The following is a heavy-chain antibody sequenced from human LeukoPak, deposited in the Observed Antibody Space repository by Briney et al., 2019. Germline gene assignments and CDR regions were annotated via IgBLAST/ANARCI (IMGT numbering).Heavy chain of an antibody. Sequence: SVKVSCKASGFTFTSSAMQWVRQARGQRLEWIGWIVVGSGNTNYAQKFQERVTITRDMSTSTAYMELSSLRSEDTAVYYCAADQPDFDSSSLDAFDIWGQGTMVTVSS. CDR3: AADQPDFDSSSLDAFDI. D-gene: IGHD6-13*01. J-gene: IGHJ3*02. CDR1: GFTFTSSA. V-gene: IGHV1-58*02. CDR2: IVVGSGNT.